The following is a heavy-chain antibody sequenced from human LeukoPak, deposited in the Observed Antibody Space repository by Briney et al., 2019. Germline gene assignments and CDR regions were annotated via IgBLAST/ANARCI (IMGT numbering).Heavy chain of an antibody. D-gene: IGHD3-10*01. J-gene: IGHJ4*02. CDR1: GFTFSRYW. CDR2: INTDGSST. Sequence: GGSLRLSCEASGFTFSRYWMHWVRQAPGKGLAWVSRINTDGSSTSNADSVKGRFTVSRDNAKNTLYLQLSSLRAEDTAVYYCARGGRFGELSSSLWGQGTLVTVSS. V-gene: IGHV3-74*01. CDR3: ARGGRFGELSSSL.